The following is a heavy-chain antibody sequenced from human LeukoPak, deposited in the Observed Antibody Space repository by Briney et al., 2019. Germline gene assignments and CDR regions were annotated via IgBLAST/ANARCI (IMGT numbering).Heavy chain of an antibody. CDR2: ISGSGGST. Sequence: PGGSLRLSCAASGFTFSSYAMSWVRQAPGKGLEWVSAISGSGGSTYYADSVKGRFTTSRDNSKNTLYLQMNSLRAEDTAVYYCAKGFAPPRYYYDSSGYPDAFDIWGQGTMVTVSS. D-gene: IGHD3-22*01. V-gene: IGHV3-23*01. CDR1: GFTFSSYA. CDR3: AKGFAPPRYYYDSSGYPDAFDI. J-gene: IGHJ3*02.